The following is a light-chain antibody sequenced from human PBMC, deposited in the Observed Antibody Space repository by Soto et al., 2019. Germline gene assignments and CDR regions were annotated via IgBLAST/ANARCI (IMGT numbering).Light chain of an antibody. CDR3: QQYGTTSTT. CDR1: QSISSY. CDR2: AAS. J-gene: IGKJ5*01. Sequence: DIQMTQSPSTLSASVGDRVTITCRASQSISSYLNWYQQKPGKAPKLLIYAASSLQSGVPSRFSGSGSGTDFTLTISRLEPEDFAVYYCQQYGTTSTTFGQGTRLEIK. V-gene: IGKV1-39*01.